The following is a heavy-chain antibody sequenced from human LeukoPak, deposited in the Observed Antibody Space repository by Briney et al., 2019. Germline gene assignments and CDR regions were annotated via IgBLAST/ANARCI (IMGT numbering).Heavy chain of an antibody. Sequence: IGYIYDSGRTDYNPSLKSRVTISVDTSKNQFSLKLSSLTAADTAVYYCGRAPELYYFDFWDQGTLVTVSS. D-gene: IGHD1-1*01. V-gene: IGHV4-59*01. CDR2: IYDSGRT. CDR3: GRAPELYYFDF. J-gene: IGHJ4*02.